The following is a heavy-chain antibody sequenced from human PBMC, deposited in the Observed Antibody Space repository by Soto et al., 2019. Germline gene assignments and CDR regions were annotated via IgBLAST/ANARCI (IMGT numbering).Heavy chain of an antibody. Sequence: QVQLVQSGAEVKKPGASVKVSCKASGYTFATYGITWVRQAPGQGLEWMGWISGYNGNTKYAQKFQGRVSMTTDTSTSTAYMELRALRSDDTAVYFCARDGMVVATWWLDPWGQGTLVTVSS. CDR3: ARDGMVVATWWLDP. J-gene: IGHJ5*02. CDR2: ISGYNGNT. V-gene: IGHV1-18*01. D-gene: IGHD5-12*01. CDR1: GYTFATYG.